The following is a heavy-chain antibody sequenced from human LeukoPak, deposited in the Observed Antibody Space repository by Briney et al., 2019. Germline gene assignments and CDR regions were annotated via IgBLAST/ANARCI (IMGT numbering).Heavy chain of an antibody. D-gene: IGHD1-26*01. J-gene: IGHJ4*02. V-gene: IGHV3-23*01. Sequence: GGSLRLSCAASGFTFTSYSMNWVRQAPGKGLEWVSAISGGGGSTYYADSVKGRFTIPRDNSKNTLYLQVNSLRAEDTAVYYCAKGGKWDVTPFDYWGQGTLVTVSS. CDR2: ISGGGGST. CDR1: GFTFTSYS. CDR3: AKGGKWDVTPFDY.